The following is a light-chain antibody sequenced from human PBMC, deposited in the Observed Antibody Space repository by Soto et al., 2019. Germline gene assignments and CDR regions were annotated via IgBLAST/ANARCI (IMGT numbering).Light chain of an antibody. CDR2: AAS. V-gene: IGKV1-33*01. J-gene: IGKJ4*01. CDR1: QDISKY. CDR3: QQYDDLPLT. Sequence: DIQMTQSPSSLSASVGDRVTITCQASQDISKYLNWYQQQLGKAPKLLIYAASNLETGVPSRFSGGGSGTDFTFTISSLQPEVFATYYCQQYDDLPLTFGGGTRVEIK.